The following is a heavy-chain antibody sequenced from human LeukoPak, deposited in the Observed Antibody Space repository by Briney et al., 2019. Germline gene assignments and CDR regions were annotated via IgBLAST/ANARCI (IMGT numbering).Heavy chain of an antibody. V-gene: IGHV1-2*02. J-gene: IGHJ4*02. CDR3: ATYGDYGLF. Sequence: ASVKVSCKASGYTFTARYIHWVRQAPGQGLEWMGWINPNSGATKYAQNFQGRVTLTSDTSIGTAYMELSRLRSDDTAVYYCATYGDYGLFWGQGTLVTVSS. CDR2: INPNSGAT. D-gene: IGHD4-17*01. CDR1: GYTFTARY.